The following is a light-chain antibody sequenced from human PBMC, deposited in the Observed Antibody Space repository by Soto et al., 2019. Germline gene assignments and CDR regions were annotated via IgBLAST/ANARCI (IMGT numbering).Light chain of an antibody. CDR3: QQYNNWPRT. CDR2: GAS. V-gene: IGKV3-15*01. Sequence: IVMTQSPATLSVSPGERATLSCRASQSVSSNLACYQQKPAQAPRLLIYGASIRATGIPARFSGSGSGTVFTLTLISKQSKDFAVYYCQQYNNWPRTFGQGTKVDIK. J-gene: IGKJ1*01. CDR1: QSVSSN.